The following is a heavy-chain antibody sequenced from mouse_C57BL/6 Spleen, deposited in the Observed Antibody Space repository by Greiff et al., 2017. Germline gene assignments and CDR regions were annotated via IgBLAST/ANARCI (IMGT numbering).Heavy chain of an antibody. J-gene: IGHJ1*03. CDR2: INPSSGYT. CDR1: GYTFTSYT. V-gene: IGHV1-4*01. Sequence: QVQLKEPGAELARPGASVKMSCKASGYTFTSYTMHWVKQRPGQGLEWIGDINPSSGYTKYNQKFKDKATLTADKSSSTAYMQLSSLTSEDSAVYYCARYGNYEYFDGWGTGTTVTVSS. CDR3: ARYGNYEYFDG. D-gene: IGHD2-1*01.